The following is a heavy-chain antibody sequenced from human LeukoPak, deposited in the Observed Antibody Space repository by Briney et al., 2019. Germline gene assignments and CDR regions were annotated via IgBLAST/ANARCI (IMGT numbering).Heavy chain of an antibody. CDR1: GFTFSSYS. CDR3: ARDLGTTVTTYLDY. V-gene: IGHV3-21*01. Sequence: GGSLRLSCAASGFTFSSYSMNWVRQAPGKGLEWVSSISSSSSYIYYADSVKGRFTISRDNAKNSLYLRMNSLRAEDTAVYYCARDLGTTVTTYLDYWGQGTLVTVSS. CDR2: ISSSSSYI. J-gene: IGHJ4*02. D-gene: IGHD4-17*01.